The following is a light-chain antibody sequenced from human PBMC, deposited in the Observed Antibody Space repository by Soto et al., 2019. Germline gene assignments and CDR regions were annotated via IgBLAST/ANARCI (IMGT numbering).Light chain of an antibody. CDR3: QQYVTTPRT. V-gene: IGKV3-20*01. J-gene: IGKJ1*01. Sequence: EIVLTKSPGILSLSPGARATLSCRASQTVAYTSLAWYQQRPCQAPRLLIYGTSTRATGTPDRFIGSGSGTAFTLTVRRLEPEDFAVYYCQQYVTTPRTFGQGTKVE. CDR2: GTS. CDR1: QTVAYTS.